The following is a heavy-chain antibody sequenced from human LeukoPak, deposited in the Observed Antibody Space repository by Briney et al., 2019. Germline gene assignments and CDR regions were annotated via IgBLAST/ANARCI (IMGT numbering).Heavy chain of an antibody. Sequence: SETLSLTCTVSGGSISSSSYYWGWIRQPPGKGLEWIGSIYYSGSTYYNPSLKSRVTISVDTSKNQFSLKLSSVTAADTAVYYCARQVRIVVVNSSFDYWGQGTLVTVSS. CDR2: IYYSGST. D-gene: IGHD3-22*01. J-gene: IGHJ4*02. CDR3: ARQVRIVVVNSSFDY. CDR1: GGSISSSSYY. V-gene: IGHV4-39*01.